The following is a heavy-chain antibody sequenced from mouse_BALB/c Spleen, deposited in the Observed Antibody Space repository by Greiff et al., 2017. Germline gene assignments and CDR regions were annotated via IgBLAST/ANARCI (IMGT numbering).Heavy chain of an antibody. CDR2: IWGDGST. D-gene: IGHD2-1*01. CDR1: GFSLTGYG. CDR3: ARALYQYAMDY. Sequence: VQLQQSGPGLVAPSQSLSITCTVSGFSLTGYGVNWVRQPPGKGLEWLGMIWGDGSTDYNSALKSRLSISKDNSKSQVFLKMNSLQTDDTARYYCARALYQYAMDYWGQGTSVTVSS. V-gene: IGHV2-6-7*01. J-gene: IGHJ4*01.